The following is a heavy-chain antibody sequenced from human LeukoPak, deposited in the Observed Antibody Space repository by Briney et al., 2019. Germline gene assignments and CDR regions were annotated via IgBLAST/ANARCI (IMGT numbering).Heavy chain of an antibody. J-gene: IGHJ4*02. CDR1: GYSIGSGYY. V-gene: IGHV4-38-2*01. CDR3: ASHYYASSGSLFDS. CDR2: VYHTGST. Sequence: SETLSLTCAVSGYSIGSGYYWVWIRQPPGKGLEWIGSVYHTGSTYNHPSLKSRVTISLDTSKNQFSLRLTSVTAADTALYYCASHYYASSGSLFDSWGRGSLVTVSS. D-gene: IGHD3-22*01.